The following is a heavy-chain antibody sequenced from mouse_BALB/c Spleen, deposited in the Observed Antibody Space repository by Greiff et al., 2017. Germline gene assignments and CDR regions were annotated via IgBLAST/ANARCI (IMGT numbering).Heavy chain of an antibody. CDR2: IDPANGNT. Sequence: VQLKQSGAELVKPGASVKLSCTASGFNIKDTYMHWVKQRPEQGLEWIGRIDPANGNTKYDPKFQGKATITADTSSNTAYLQLSSLTSEDTAVYYCASYYYDAMDYWGQGTSVTVSS. J-gene: IGHJ4*01. CDR3: ASYYYDAMDY. V-gene: IGHV14-3*02. CDR1: GFNIKDTY. D-gene: IGHD1-1*01.